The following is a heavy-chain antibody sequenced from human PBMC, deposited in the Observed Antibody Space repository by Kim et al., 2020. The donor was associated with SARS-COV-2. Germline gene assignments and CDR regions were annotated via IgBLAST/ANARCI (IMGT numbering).Heavy chain of an antibody. CDR3: AKIGSTDYDFSGYLDS. CDR1: GFTFGDYA. V-gene: IGHV3-9*01. J-gene: IGHJ4*02. Sequence: GGSLRLSCAASGFTFGDYAMHWVRQAPGKGLEWVSGISWNSVSIDYADSVKGRVTISRDNAKDSLWLQMNSLRPEDTAIYYCAKIGSTDYDFSGYLDSWGQGTLVTVSS. CDR2: ISWNSVSI. D-gene: IGHD3-22*01.